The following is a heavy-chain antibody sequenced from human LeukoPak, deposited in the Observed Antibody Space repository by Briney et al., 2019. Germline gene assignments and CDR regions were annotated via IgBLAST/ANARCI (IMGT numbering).Heavy chain of an antibody. J-gene: IGHJ6*02. V-gene: IGHV3-53*01. Sequence: GGALRLSCAASGFTLSSNYMGWVRQAPGKGLEWVSLIYSGGSTKFADSVKGRFTISRDNSKNTLYLQMNSLRVDDTAVYYCAREAAGIFYYYGMDVWGQGTTVTVSS. CDR2: IYSGGST. CDR3: AREAAGIFYYYGMDV. D-gene: IGHD1-1*01. CDR1: GFTLSSNY.